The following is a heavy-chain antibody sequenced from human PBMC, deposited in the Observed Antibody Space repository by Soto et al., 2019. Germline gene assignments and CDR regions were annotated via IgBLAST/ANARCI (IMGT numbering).Heavy chain of an antibody. CDR1: GAYIISFY. V-gene: IGHV4-4*07. CDR3: ARLSTGSYYFDY. J-gene: IGHJ4*02. Sequence: SXPCTVSGAYIISFYGSWIRQPAGEGLEWIGRLYNIKSTHFKPSLKSRVTMSVDTSKNQFALKLSSVTAADTAVYYCARLSTGSYYFDYWGPGYVVTVSS. CDR2: LYNIKST. D-gene: IGHD3-10*01.